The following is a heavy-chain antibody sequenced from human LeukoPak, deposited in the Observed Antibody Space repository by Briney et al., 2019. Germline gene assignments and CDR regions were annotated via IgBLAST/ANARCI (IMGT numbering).Heavy chain of an antibody. Sequence: GGSLRLSCAASGFTYTSYAMSWVRQTPGKGLEWVSSVRGSGDGTYYAHSVKGRFTISRDNSKKTLDLHMDSLRAEDTAVYYCAKERLGGNYGDYAVDYWGQGTMVAVSS. CDR2: VRGSGDGT. D-gene: IGHD4-17*01. CDR1: GFTYTSYA. V-gene: IGHV3-23*01. J-gene: IGHJ4*02. CDR3: AKERLGGNYGDYAVDY.